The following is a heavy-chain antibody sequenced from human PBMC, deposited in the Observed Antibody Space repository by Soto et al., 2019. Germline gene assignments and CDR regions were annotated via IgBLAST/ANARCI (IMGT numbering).Heavy chain of an antibody. CDR1: GYSISSGYY. CDR3: ARRHSSSWCGLDY. CDR2: IYHSGST. V-gene: IGHV4-38-2*01. J-gene: IGHJ4*02. D-gene: IGHD6-13*01. Sequence: PSETLSLTCAVSGYSISSGYYWGWIRQPPGKGPEWIGSIYHSGSTYYNPSLKSRVSISVDTSKNQFSLRLSSVTAADTAMYYCARRHSSSWCGLDYWGQGTLVTVSS.